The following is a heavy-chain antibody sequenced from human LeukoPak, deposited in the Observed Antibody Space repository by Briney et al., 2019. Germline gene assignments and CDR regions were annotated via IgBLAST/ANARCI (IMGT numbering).Heavy chain of an antibody. Sequence: PSDTLSLTCTVCGRSIRSYLWSWIRQPAGKGLGWIGPVYGRGNTTYSPSRKKRVTLSAHKSKNQSSMKLSSVTAAHTAMYYCARYDHGSIVSWGPGTQVTASS. CDR2: VYGRGNT. CDR3: ARYDHGSIVS. V-gene: IGHV4-4*07. CDR1: GRSIRSYL. D-gene: IGHD3-16*01. J-gene: IGHJ4*02.